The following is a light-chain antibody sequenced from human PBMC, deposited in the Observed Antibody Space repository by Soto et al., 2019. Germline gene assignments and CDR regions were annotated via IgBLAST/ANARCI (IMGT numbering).Light chain of an antibody. V-gene: IGKV1-6*02. CDR2: AAS. Sequence: IHMTQSPSILSASFGDRVTVTLRASQSISSWLAWYQQKPGKAPKLLIYAASSLQSGVPSRFSGSGSGTDFTLTISSLQPEDFATYYCLQDYNYPWTFGQGTKVDIK. CDR1: QSISSW. J-gene: IGKJ1*01. CDR3: LQDYNYPWT.